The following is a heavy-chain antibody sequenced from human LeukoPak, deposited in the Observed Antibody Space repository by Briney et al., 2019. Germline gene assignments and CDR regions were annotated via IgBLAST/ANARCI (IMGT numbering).Heavy chain of an antibody. CDR1: GYTFTGYY. CDR2: INPNSGGT. J-gene: IGHJ4*02. V-gene: IGHV1-2*02. Sequence: ASVKVSCKASGYTFTGYYMHWVRQAPGQGLEWMGWINPNSGGTNYAQKLQGRVTMTRDTSISTAYMELSRLRSDDTAVYYCARDTSSGWYSDYWGQGTLVTVSS. CDR3: ARDTSSGWYSDY. D-gene: IGHD6-19*01.